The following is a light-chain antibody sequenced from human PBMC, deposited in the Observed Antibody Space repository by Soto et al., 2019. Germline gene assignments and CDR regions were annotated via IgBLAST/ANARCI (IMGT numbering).Light chain of an antibody. CDR1: SSDIGGYDY. CDR3: TSYASSSTHVV. J-gene: IGLJ2*01. CDR2: DVN. Sequence: QSALTQPASVSGSPGQSITLSCTGTSSDIGGYDYVSWYQRYPGKAPKLIIYDVNNRPSGVSNRFSGSKSRNTASLTISGLQAEDEADYYCTSYASSSTHVVFGGGTKLTVL. V-gene: IGLV2-14*01.